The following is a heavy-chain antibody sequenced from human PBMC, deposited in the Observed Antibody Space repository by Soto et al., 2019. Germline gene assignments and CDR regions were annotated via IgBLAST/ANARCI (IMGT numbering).Heavy chain of an antibody. V-gene: IGHV1-69*12. Sequence: QVQLVQSGAEVKKPGSSVKVSCKASGGTFSSYAISWVRQAPGQGLEWMGGIIPIFGTANYAQKFQGRVTITANESTSTAYMELSSLRSEDTAVYYCASGWVQLEPLASHYYYGMDVWGQGTTVTVSS. J-gene: IGHJ6*02. CDR3: ASGWVQLEPLASHYYYGMDV. CDR2: IIPIFGTA. D-gene: IGHD1-1*01. CDR1: GGTFSSYA.